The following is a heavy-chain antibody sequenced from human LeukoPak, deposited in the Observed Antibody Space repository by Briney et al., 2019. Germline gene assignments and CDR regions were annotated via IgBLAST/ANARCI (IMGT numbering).Heavy chain of an antibody. CDR3: ATVNPSTDWFDP. CDR1: GYTLTELS. V-gene: IGHV1-24*01. D-gene: IGHD2-2*01. J-gene: IGHJ5*02. CDR2: FDPEDGET. Sequence: GASVKVSCKVSGYTLTELSMHWVRQAPGEGLEWMGGFDPEDGETIYAQKFQGRVTMTEDTSTDTAYMELSSLRSEDTAVYYCATVNPSTDWFDPWGQGTLVTVSS.